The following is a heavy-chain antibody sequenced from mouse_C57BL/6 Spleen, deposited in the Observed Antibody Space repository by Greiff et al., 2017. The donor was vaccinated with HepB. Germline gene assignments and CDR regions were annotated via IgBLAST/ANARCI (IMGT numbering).Heavy chain of an antibody. CDR3: AGYGSTHAGFAY. V-gene: IGHV1-66*01. Sequence: QVQLKQSGPELVKPGASVKISCKASGYSFTSYYIHWVKQRPGQGLEWIGWIYPGSGNTKYNEKFKGKATLTADTSSSTAYMQLSSLTSEDSAVYYCAGYGSTHAGFAYWGQGTLVTVSA. CDR2: IYPGSGNT. CDR1: GYSFTSYY. J-gene: IGHJ3*01. D-gene: IGHD1-1*01.